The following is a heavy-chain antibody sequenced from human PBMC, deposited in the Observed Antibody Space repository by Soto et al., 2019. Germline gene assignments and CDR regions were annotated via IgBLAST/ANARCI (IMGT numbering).Heavy chain of an antibody. CDR1: GGSIRESGLY. Sequence: SETLSLTCTVSGGSIRESGLYWGWIRQSPGKGLEWIGSIFFSGRTHYNPSLKSRVSISIDASKNQFSLNVISVTAADTGVYYCVRSLMDVWGTAPTVTVSS. CDR3: VRSLMDV. V-gene: IGHV4-39*01. CDR2: IFFSGRT. J-gene: IGHJ6*03.